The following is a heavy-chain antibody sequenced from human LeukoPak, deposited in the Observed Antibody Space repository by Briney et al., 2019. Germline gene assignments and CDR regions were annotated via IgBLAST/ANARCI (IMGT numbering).Heavy chain of an antibody. D-gene: IGHD3-16*01. Sequence: SETLSLTCTVSSSCLSGSDYYWCWIRQPPGKGLEGIGSINYSGNTYYDSSLKSRVTISVDTSKNHFSLRLSSVTAADTAVYYCARLVLSYGNAFDHWGQGTLVTVSS. CDR1: SSCLSGSDYY. J-gene: IGHJ4*02. CDR3: ARLVLSYGNAFDH. CDR2: INYSGNT. V-gene: IGHV4-39*02.